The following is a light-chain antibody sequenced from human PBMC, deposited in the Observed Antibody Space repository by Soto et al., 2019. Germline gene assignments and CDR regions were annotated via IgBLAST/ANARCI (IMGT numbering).Light chain of an antibody. V-gene: IGLV1-44*01. J-gene: IGLJ2*01. CDR3: ATWDDRLNGVV. CDR2: SNN. CDR1: SSNIGRNP. Sequence: SVLTQPPSASGTPGQRVTIYCSGSSSNIGRNPVNWYQQLPGTAPKLLIYSNNQRPSGVPDRISGSKSGTSASLAISGLQSEDEADYYCATWDDRLNGVVFGGGTKLTVL.